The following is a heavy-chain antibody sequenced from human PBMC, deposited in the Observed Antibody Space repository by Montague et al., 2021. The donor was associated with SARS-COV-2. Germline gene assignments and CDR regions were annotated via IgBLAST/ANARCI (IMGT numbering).Heavy chain of an antibody. CDR3: VRVSWYYYGSGAFDY. D-gene: IGHD3-10*01. J-gene: IGHJ4*02. CDR1: GRSIISTSSY. CDR2: ISHHENT. Sequence: SETLSLTCTVSGRSIISTSSYWGWIRQPPGGGLEWIGSISHHENTFYNPSLKSPVTISVDTSKNQFSLKMISVTAADTGIYYCVRVSWYYYGSGAFDYWGQGTLVTVSA. V-gene: IGHV4-39*07.